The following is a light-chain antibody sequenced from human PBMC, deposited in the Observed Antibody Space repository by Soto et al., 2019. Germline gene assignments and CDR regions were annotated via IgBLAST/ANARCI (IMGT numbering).Light chain of an antibody. Sequence: SALTQPASVSGSPGQSITISYSGTSRDLGAYDYVSWYQQHPGRAPNFIISVVSHRFSGLSYRFSGSKSGNTASLTISGLQAEDEGDYYCSSCARRCICVFGCVTMVTV. V-gene: IGLV2-14*03. CDR3: SSCARRCICV. CDR1: SRDLGAYDY. J-gene: IGLJ1*01. CDR2: VVS.